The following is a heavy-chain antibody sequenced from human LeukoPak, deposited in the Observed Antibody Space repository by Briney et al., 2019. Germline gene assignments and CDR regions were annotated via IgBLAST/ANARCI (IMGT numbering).Heavy chain of an antibody. V-gene: IGHV3-66*01. D-gene: IGHD1-1*01. Sequence: GGSLRLSCAASGFTVSSNYMSWVRQAPGKGLEWVSVIYSGGSTYYADSVKGRFTISRDNSKNTLYLQMNSLRAEDTAVYYCARESRIGTTYYFDYWGQGTLVTVSS. CDR3: ARESRIGTTYYFDY. CDR2: IYSGGST. J-gene: IGHJ4*02. CDR1: GFTVSSNY.